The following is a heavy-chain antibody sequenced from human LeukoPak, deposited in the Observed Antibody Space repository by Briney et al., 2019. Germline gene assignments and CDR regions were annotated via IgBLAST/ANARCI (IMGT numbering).Heavy chain of an antibody. Sequence: SETLSLTCSVSGDSISRYYWSWIRQPPGEGLEWIGYIYYSGSTNYNPSPKSRVTISKDMSKNQFSLRLTSVTAADTAVYYCARVGGAPLGAFDIWGQGTMVTVSS. CDR2: IYYSGST. J-gene: IGHJ3*02. CDR3: ARVGGAPLGAFDI. CDR1: GDSISRYY. V-gene: IGHV4-59*01. D-gene: IGHD3-16*01.